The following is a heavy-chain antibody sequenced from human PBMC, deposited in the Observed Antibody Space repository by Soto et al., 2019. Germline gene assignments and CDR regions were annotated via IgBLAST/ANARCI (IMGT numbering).Heavy chain of an antibody. J-gene: IGHJ4*02. CDR3: ASGSDCSGGSCYSLTLNY. D-gene: IGHD2-15*01. CDR2: IYYSGST. V-gene: IGHV4-31*03. CDR1: GGSISSGGYY. Sequence: QVQLQESGPGLVKPSQTLSLSCTVSGGSISSGGYYWSWIRQHPGKGLEWIGYIYYSGSTYYNPSLKSRVTISVDTSKNQFSLKLSSVTAADTAVYYCASGSDCSGGSCYSLTLNYWGQGTLVTVSS.